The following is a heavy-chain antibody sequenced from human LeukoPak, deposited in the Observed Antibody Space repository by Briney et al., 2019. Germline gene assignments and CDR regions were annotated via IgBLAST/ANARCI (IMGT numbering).Heavy chain of an antibody. V-gene: IGHV4-59*01. CDR1: GGSISSYY. Sequence: SETLSLTCTVSGGSISSYYWSWIRQPPGKGLEWIGYIYYSGSTNYNPSLRSRVTISVDTSKNQFSLKLSSVTAADTAVYYCARDGKYSGYDFLDYWGQGTLVTVSS. CDR3: ARDGKYSGYDFLDY. CDR2: IYYSGST. D-gene: IGHD5-12*01. J-gene: IGHJ4*02.